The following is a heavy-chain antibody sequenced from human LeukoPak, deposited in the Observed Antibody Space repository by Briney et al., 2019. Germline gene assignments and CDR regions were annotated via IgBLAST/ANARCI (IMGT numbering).Heavy chain of an antibody. D-gene: IGHD6-19*01. V-gene: IGHV3-49*03. Sequence: GGSLRLSRTASGFTFGDYLMSWFRQAPGKGLEWIGFISGGTTEYAASVKGRFTISRDDSTSIGNLQMNSLTTEDTAVYYCSRGSGWLSVYWGQGTLVTVSS. J-gene: IGHJ4*02. CDR3: SRGSGWLSVY. CDR1: GFTFGDYL. CDR2: ISGGTT.